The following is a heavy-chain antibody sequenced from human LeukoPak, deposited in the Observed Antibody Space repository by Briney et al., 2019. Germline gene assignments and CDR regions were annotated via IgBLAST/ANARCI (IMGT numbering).Heavy chain of an antibody. CDR2: IYYSGST. V-gene: IGHV4-30-4*08. J-gene: IGHJ6*03. Sequence: TLSLTCTVSGGSISSSSYYWGWIRQPPGKGLEWIGYIYYSGSTYYNPSLKSRVTISVDTSKNQFSLKLSSVTAADTAVYYCARGPGSSSSWDYYYYYMDVWGKGTTVTVSS. CDR1: GGSISSSSYY. D-gene: IGHD6-6*01. CDR3: ARGPGSSSSWDYYYYYMDV.